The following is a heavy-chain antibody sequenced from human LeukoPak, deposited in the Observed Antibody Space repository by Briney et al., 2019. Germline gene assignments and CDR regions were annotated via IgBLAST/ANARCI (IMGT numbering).Heavy chain of an antibody. CDR1: GFRFSDNY. D-gene: IGHD5-24*01. CDR2: ISSGSSDT. J-gene: IGHJ4*02. CDR3: ARGARTIHLGDDY. V-gene: IGHV3-11*06. Sequence: PGGSLRLSCAASGFRFSDNYMSWIRQAPGKGLEWLSYISSGSSDTNYADSVKGRFTISRDNAKNSLYLQMNSLRAEDTAVYYCARGARTIHLGDDYWGQGTLVTVSS.